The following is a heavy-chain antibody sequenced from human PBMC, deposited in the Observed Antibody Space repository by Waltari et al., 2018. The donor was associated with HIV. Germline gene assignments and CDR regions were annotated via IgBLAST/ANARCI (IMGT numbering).Heavy chain of an antibody. Sequence: VQLKQWGAGLLKPSETLSLTCAVYGGSFSGSFWSWIRQSPGEGLEWIGEMNYSGNTKYNPSLKSRVSMSVDTSLNQVSLKLSSVTAADTAVYYCASLHITTSGTEFDFWGQGTVVT. CDR3: ASLHITTSGTEFDF. J-gene: IGHJ4*02. V-gene: IGHV4-34*02. CDR1: GGSFSGSF. D-gene: IGHD1-1*01. CDR2: MNYSGNT.